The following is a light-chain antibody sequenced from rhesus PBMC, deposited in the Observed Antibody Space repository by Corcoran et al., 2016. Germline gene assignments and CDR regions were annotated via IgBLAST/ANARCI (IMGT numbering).Light chain of an antibody. CDR3: QHSYGTPPT. J-gene: IGKJ4*01. V-gene: IGKV1-74*01. Sequence: DIQMTQSPSSLSASVGDRVTITCRASENVNNYLHWYQQKPGKAPKPLIYKASTLQSGVPSRFKGIGTGTDFTLPISSLQPEDFATYYCQHSYGTPPTFDGGTKVELK. CDR2: KAS. CDR1: ENVNNY.